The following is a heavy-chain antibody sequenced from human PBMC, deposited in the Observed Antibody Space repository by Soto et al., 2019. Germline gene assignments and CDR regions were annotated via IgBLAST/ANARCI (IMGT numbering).Heavy chain of an antibody. CDR2: IYPGDSDT. V-gene: IGHV5-51*01. J-gene: IGHJ4*02. D-gene: IGHD3-22*01. Sequence: PGESLKISCKGSGYSFTSYWIGWVRQMPGKGLEWMGIIYPGDSDTRYSPSFQGQVTISADKSISTAYLQMNSLKTEDTAVYYCTTVNPYISDSRGHCYWGQGTLVTVSS. CDR3: TTVNPYISDSRGHCY. CDR1: GYSFTSYW.